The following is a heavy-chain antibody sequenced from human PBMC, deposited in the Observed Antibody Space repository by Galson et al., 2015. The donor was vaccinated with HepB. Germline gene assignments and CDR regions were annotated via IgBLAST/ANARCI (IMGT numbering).Heavy chain of an antibody. V-gene: IGHV3-15*01. Sequence: SLRLSCAASGFTFSNAWMSWVRQAPGKGLEWVGRIKSKTDGGTTDYAAPVKGRFTISRDDSKNTLYLQMNSLKTEDTAVYYCTTAGDYYGSGSYVDYWGQGTLVTVSS. CDR3: TTAGDYYGSGSYVDY. CDR1: GFTFSNAW. D-gene: IGHD3-10*01. J-gene: IGHJ4*02. CDR2: IKSKTDGGTT.